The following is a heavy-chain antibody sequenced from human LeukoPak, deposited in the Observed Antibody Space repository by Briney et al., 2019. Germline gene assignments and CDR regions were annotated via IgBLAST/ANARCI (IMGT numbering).Heavy chain of an antibody. J-gene: IGHJ6*02. Sequence: GGSLRLSCAASGFTFSSYSMNWVRQAPGKGLEWVSYISSSSTIYYADSVKGRFTISRDNAKNSLYLQMNSPRAEDTAVYYCARDAPIAAAGYYYYYYGMDVWGQGTTVTVSS. V-gene: IGHV3-48*01. CDR1: GFTFSSYS. CDR3: ARDAPIAAAGYYYYYYGMDV. D-gene: IGHD6-13*01. CDR2: ISSSSTI.